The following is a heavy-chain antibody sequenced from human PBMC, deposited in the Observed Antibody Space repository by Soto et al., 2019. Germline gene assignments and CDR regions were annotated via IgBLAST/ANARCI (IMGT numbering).Heavy chain of an antibody. CDR1: GFTFSSYD. V-gene: IGHV3-13*01. CDR3: ARGGSPTYYYGSGSSKTFDP. J-gene: IGHJ5*02. D-gene: IGHD3-10*01. Sequence: GGSLRLSCAASGFTFSSYDMHWVRQATGKGLEWVSAIGTAGDTYYPGSVKGRFTISRENAKNSLYLQMNSLRAGDTAVYYCARGGSPTYYYGSGSSKTFDPWGQGTLVTVSS. CDR2: IGTAGDT.